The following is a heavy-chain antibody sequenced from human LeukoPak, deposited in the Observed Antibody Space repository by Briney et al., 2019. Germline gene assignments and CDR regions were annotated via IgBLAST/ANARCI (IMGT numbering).Heavy chain of an antibody. Sequence: SETLSLTCAVYGGSFSGYYWSWIRQPPGKGLEWIGEITQSGTTKYNPSLKSRVTMSVDTSKNQFSLKLSSVTAADTAVYYCARVWASNWFDPWGQGTLVTVSS. V-gene: IGHV4-34*01. CDR1: GGSFSGYY. J-gene: IGHJ5*02. CDR2: ITQSGTT. D-gene: IGHD3-16*01. CDR3: ARVWASNWFDP.